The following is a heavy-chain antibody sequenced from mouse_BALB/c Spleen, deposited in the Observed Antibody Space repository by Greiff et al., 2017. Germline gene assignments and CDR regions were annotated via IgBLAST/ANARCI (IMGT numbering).Heavy chain of an antibody. CDR3: ARRQFITTATDYFDY. CDR1: GFDFSRYW. V-gene: IGHV4-1*02. Sequence: EVKVIESGGGLVQPGGSLKLSCAASGFDFSRYWMSWVRQAPGKGLEWIGEINPDSSTINYTPSLKDKFIISRDNAKNTLYLQMSKVRSEDTALYYCARRQFITTATDYFDYWGQGTTLTVSS. J-gene: IGHJ2*01. CDR2: INPDSSTI. D-gene: IGHD1-2*01.